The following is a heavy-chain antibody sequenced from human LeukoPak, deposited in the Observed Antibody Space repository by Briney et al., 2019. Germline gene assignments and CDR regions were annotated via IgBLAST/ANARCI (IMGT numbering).Heavy chain of an antibody. Sequence: ASVKVSCKASGYTFSGYFMHWVRQAPGQGLEWMGWINPNSGGTNYAQKFQGRVTMTRDTSISTAYMELSRLRFDDTAVYYCARGTATSLIPHYYYYMDVCGKGTTVTISS. V-gene: IGHV1-2*02. CDR2: INPNSGGT. D-gene: IGHD1/OR15-1a*01. J-gene: IGHJ6*03. CDR3: ARGTATSLIPHYYYYMDV. CDR1: GYTFSGYF.